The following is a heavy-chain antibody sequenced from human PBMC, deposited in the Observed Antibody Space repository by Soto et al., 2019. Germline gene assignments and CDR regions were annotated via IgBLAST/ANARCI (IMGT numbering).Heavy chain of an antibody. CDR2: IWYDGSNK. CDR3: ARDSPLAYCGGDCYPDY. Sequence: VQLVESGGGVVQPGRSLRLSCAASGFTFSSYGMHWVRQAPGKGLEWVAVIWYDGSNKYYADSVKGRFTISRDNSKNTLYLQMNSLRAEDTAVYYCARDSPLAYCGGDCYPDYWGQGTLVTVSS. V-gene: IGHV3-33*01. J-gene: IGHJ4*02. D-gene: IGHD2-21*02. CDR1: GFTFSSYG.